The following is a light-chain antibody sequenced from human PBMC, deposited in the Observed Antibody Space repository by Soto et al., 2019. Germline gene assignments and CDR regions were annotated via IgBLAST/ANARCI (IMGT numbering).Light chain of an antibody. J-gene: IGLJ1*01. CDR1: SSDVGGYNY. CDR2: DVS. CDR3: SSYTSGSTGV. V-gene: IGLV2-14*03. Sequence: QSALTQPASVSGSPGQSFTISCTGTSSDVGGYNYVSWYQQHPGKAPKLMIYDVSNRPSGVSNRFSGSKSGNTASLTISGLQAEDEADYYCSSYTSGSTGVFGTGTKLTVL.